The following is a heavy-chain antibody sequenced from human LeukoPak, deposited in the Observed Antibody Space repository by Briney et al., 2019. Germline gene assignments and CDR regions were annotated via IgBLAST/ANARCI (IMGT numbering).Heavy chain of an antibody. D-gene: IGHD6-13*01. V-gene: IGHV3-11*01. CDR1: GFPFSDYH. CDR3: ARGARGSSSAAMVNWFDP. J-gene: IGHJ5*02. CDR2: ISSSGSTI. Sequence: GGSLRLSCAASGFPFSDYHKSWIRQAPGKGLEGVSYISSSGSTIYYADSVKGRCTISRDNAKNSLYLQMNSLRAEDTAVYYCARGARGSSSAAMVNWFDPWGQGTLVTVS.